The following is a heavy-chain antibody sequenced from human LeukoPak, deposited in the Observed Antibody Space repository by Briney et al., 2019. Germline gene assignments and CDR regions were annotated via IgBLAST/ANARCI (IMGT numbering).Heavy chain of an antibody. J-gene: IGHJ4*02. V-gene: IGHV4-30-2*01. Sequence: SQTLSLTCAVSGGSISSGGYSWSWIRQPPGKGLEWIGYIYHSGSTHYNPSLKSRVTISVDRSKNQFSLKLSSVTAADTAVYYCARGVRGAIDYWGQGTLVTVSS. CDR3: ARGVRGAIDY. CDR2: IYHSGST. CDR1: GGSISSGGYS. D-gene: IGHD3-10*01.